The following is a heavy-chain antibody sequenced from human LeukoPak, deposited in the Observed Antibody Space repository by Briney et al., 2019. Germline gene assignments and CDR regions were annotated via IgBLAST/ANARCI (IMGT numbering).Heavy chain of an antibody. D-gene: IGHD6-13*01. CDR2: ISDSGGS. CDR1: GGYVSSGISY. Sequence: SGTLSLTCSVSGGYVSSGISYWSWIRQPPGEGLEWIAYISDSGGSDYNPSLRGRVTISLDTSKNQFSLRLTSVTAADTAVYHCARVPAAGTGPDYWGQGTLVTVSS. CDR3: ARVPAAGTGPDY. J-gene: IGHJ4*02. V-gene: IGHV4-61*01.